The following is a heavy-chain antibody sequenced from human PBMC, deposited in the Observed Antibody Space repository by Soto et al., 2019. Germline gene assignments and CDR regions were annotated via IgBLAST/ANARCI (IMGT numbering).Heavy chain of an antibody. CDR1: GGSMISYY. V-gene: IGHV4-39*07. Sequence: SETLSLTCTVSGGSMISYYWGWIRQPPGKGLEWIGSMDYSGSTYYNPSLKSRVTISVDRSKNQFSLKLSSVTAADTAVYFCARIPGPWGQGTLVTVSS. CDR3: ARIPGP. D-gene: IGHD2-21*01. CDR2: MDYSGST. J-gene: IGHJ5*02.